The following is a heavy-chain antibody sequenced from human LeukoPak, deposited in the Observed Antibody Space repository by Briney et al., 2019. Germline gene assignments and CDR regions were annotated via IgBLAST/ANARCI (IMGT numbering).Heavy chain of an antibody. D-gene: IGHD3-3*01. CDR3: ARELTIFGVVIGLDY. J-gene: IGHJ4*02. Sequence: GGSLRLSCAASGFTFSSYWMHWVRQAPGKGLVWVSRIKSDGSSTNYADSVKGRFTISRDNAKNSLYLQMNSLRAEDTAVYYCARELTIFGVVIGLDYWGQGTLVTVSS. V-gene: IGHV3-74*01. CDR2: IKSDGSST. CDR1: GFTFSSYW.